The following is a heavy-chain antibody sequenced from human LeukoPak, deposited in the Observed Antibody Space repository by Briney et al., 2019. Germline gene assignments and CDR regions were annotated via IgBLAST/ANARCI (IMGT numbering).Heavy chain of an antibody. CDR3: AKDLLPPHDYGGNSGSSYGMDV. J-gene: IGHJ6*02. D-gene: IGHD4-23*01. V-gene: IGHV3-43D*03. CDR1: GFTFDDYA. CDR2: ISWDGGST. Sequence: PGGSLRLSCAASGFTFDDYAMLWVRQAPGKGLEWVYLISWDGGSTYYADSVKGRFTISRDNSKNSLYLQMNSLRAEDTALYYCAKDLLPPHDYGGNSGSSYGMDVWGQGTTVTVSS.